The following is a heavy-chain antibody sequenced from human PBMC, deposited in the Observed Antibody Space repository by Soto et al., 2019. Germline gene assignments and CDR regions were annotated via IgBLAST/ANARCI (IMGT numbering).Heavy chain of an antibody. CDR3: ARAMGSWSRNFAS. V-gene: IGHV1-69*14. CDR2: IIPFFGSP. D-gene: IGHD2-15*01. J-gene: IGHJ4*02. CDR1: GGTFSSDS. Sequence: QGQLVQSGAEVKKPGSSVKVSCKASGGTFSSDSINWVRQAPGQGLEWVGGIIPFFGSPNYAQKFKGRVTINADRPTTTASMEMSRLSSEDTAVYYCARAMGSWSRNFASWGQGTLVAVS.